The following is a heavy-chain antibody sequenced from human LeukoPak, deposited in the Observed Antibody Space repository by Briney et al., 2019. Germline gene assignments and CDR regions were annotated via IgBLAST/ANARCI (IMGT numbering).Heavy chain of an antibody. J-gene: IGHJ4*02. CDR1: GYTLTSYD. Sequence: ASVKVSCKASGYTLTSYDIHWVRQATGQGLEWMGWMNPNNANTGYAQKFQGRVTMTRDTSISTAYMELSSLRSEDTAVYYCARARAGGVFDYWGQGTLVTVSS. CDR2: MNPNNANT. D-gene: IGHD1-26*01. CDR3: ARARAGGVFDY. V-gene: IGHV1-8*01.